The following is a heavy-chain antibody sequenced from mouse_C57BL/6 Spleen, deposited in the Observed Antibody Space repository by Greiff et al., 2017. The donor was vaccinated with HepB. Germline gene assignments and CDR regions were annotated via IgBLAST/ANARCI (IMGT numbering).Heavy chain of an antibody. J-gene: IGHJ4*01. CDR1: GFSFNTYA. CDR2: IRSKSNNYAT. V-gene: IGHV10-1*01. CDR3: VRQAHYYGSSYRAMDY. D-gene: IGHD1-1*01. Sequence: EVKLVESGGGLVQPKGSLKLSCAASGFSFNTYAMNWVRQAPGKGLEWVARIRSKSNNYATYYADSVKDRFTISRDDSESMLYLQMNNLKTEDTAMYYCVRQAHYYGSSYRAMDYWGQGTSVTVSS.